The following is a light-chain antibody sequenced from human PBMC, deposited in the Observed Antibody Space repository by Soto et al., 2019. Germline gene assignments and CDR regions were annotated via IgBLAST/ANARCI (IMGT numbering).Light chain of an antibody. CDR2: GAS. Sequence: EIVMTQSPATLSVSPGERATLSCRTSQSVSSNLAWYQQNPGQAPRLLFYGASTRATGIPARFSGSGSGTDFTLTIHSLQSEDFAVYYCQQYNNWPWTFGQGT. J-gene: IGKJ1*01. V-gene: IGKV3-15*01. CDR3: QQYNNWPWT. CDR1: QSVSSN.